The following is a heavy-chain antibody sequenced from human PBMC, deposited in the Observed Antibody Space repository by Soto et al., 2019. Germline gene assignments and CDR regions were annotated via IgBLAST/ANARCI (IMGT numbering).Heavy chain of an antibody. D-gene: IGHD3-3*02. J-gene: IGHJ4*02. CDR2: IYYSGST. V-gene: IGHV4-61*01. Sequence: SETLSLTCTVSGGSVSSGSYYWSWIRQPPGKGLEWIGYIYYSGSTNYNPSLKSRVTISVDTSKNQFSLKLSSVTAADTAVYYCARVTDGQIGIFDYWGQGTLVTVSS. CDR3: ARVTDGQIGIFDY. CDR1: GGSVSSGSYY.